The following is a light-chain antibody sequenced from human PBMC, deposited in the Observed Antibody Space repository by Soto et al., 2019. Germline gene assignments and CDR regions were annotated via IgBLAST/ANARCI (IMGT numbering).Light chain of an antibody. CDR3: QQLNNWPPKIT. CDR2: GAS. J-gene: IGKJ1*01. Sequence: ELVMTQSPATLSVSPGARATLSCRASQSVSSNLAWYQQKPGQAPSLLIYGASTRATGIPDRFSGSVSGTDFTLTLSSLQPEEFATYYCQQLNNWPPKITFGQGTKVDIK. V-gene: IGKV3-15*01. CDR1: QSVSSN.